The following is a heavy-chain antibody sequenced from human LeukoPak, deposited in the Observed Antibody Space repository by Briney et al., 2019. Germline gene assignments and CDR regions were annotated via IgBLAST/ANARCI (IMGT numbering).Heavy chain of an antibody. CDR2: IYPGDSDT. CDR1: GYSFSSYW. V-gene: IGHV5-51*01. J-gene: IGHJ4*02. Sequence: GESLKISCQGSGYSFSSYWIGCVREMPGQVLEWMGTIYPGDSDTRYSSSFQGQVTISADKSISTAYLQWSSLRASDTAMYYCARYLKGYCSTTSCYFDHWGQGTLVTVSS. D-gene: IGHD2-2*01. CDR3: ARYLKGYCSTTSCYFDH.